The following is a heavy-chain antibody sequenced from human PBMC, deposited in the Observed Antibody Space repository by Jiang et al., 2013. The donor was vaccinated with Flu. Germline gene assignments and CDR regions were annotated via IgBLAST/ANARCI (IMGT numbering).Heavy chain of an antibody. J-gene: IGHJ4*02. V-gene: IGHV4-39*01. CDR3: AGGFDY. CDR1: GGSITSSNYY. CDR2: IYYGGST. Sequence: GLVKPSETLSLTCTVSGGSITSSNYYWGWIRQPPGKGLEWIGSIYYGGSTYYNPSLQSRVTISVDTSKNQFSQKLNSVTAADTAVYYCAGGFDYWGQGTLVTVSS.